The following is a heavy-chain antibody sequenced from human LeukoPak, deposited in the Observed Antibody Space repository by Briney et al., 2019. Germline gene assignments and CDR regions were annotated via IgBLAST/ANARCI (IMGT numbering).Heavy chain of an antibody. CDR1: GFTFSSYA. J-gene: IGHJ4*02. CDR3: TKPLWFGELAVCFDY. V-gene: IGHV3-23*01. D-gene: IGHD3-10*01. CDR2: ISGSGGST. Sequence: GGSLRLSCAASGFTFSSYAMSWVRQAPGKGLEWVSAISGSGGSTYYADSVKGRFTISRDNSKNTLYLQMNSLRAEDTAVYYCTKPLWFGELAVCFDYWGQGTLVTVSS.